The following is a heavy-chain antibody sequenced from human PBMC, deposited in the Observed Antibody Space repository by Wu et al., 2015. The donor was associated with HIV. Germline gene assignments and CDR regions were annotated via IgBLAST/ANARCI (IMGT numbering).Heavy chain of an antibody. V-gene: IGHV1-18*01. CDR2: INTYNGHT. Sequence: QAKLVQSGAEVKKPGASVKVSCKASSYTFNHYGISWVRQAPGHGLEWMGRINTYNGHTTSAREFQDRLTMTIDRFNFIAYMELRSLRSDDTAFYYCARDGDYYGTGRFGDLDYWGQGTLVTVSP. CDR3: ARDGDYYGTGRFGDLDY. J-gene: IGHJ4*02. CDR1: SYTFNHYG. D-gene: IGHD3-10*01.